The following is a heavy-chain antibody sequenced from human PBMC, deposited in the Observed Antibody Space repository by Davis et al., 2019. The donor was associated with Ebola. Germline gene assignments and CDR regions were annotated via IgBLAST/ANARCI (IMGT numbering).Heavy chain of an antibody. Sequence: ASVKVSCKASGYTFTNYYMHWVRQAPGQGLEWMGMINPNDGRTIYAQKFQGRVTVTRDTSTTTVYMDLNSLRSEDTALYYSTTPGGQDSGYDVFDIWGQGTMVTVSS. CDR1: GYTFTNYY. J-gene: IGHJ3*02. D-gene: IGHD5-12*01. CDR3: TTPGGQDSGYDVFDI. CDR2: INPNDGRT. V-gene: IGHV1-46*03.